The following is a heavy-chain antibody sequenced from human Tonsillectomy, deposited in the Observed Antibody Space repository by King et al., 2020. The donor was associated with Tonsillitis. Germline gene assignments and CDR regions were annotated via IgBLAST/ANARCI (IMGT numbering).Heavy chain of an antibody. J-gene: IGHJ4*02. Sequence: VQLVESGGGLVQPGGSLRLSCAASGFTFSSYAMSWVRQAPGKGLEWVSAISGSGGSTYYADSVKGRFTISRDNSKNTLYLQMNSLRAEDTAVYYCAKVLSPRLWFGEEEYYFDYWGQGTLVTVSS. CDR3: AKVLSPRLWFGEEEYYFDY. CDR2: ISGSGGST. D-gene: IGHD3-10*01. V-gene: IGHV3-23*04. CDR1: GFTFSSYA.